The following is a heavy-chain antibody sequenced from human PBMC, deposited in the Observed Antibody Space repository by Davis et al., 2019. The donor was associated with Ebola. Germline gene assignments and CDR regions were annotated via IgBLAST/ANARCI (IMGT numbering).Heavy chain of an antibody. D-gene: IGHD2-8*02. Sequence: GGSLRLSCAASGFTFSSYSMNWVRQAPGKGLEWVSSISSSSSYIYYADSVKGRFTISRDNAKNSLYLQMNSLRPEDTAVYYCVKTRSNWWNDALDMWGQGTMVTVSS. CDR3: VKTRSNWWNDALDM. CDR1: GFTFSSYS. CDR2: ISSSSSYI. V-gene: IGHV3-21*01. J-gene: IGHJ3*02.